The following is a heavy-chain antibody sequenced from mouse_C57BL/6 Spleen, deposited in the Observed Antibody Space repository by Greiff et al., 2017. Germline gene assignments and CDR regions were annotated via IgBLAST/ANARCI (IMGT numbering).Heavy chain of an antibody. V-gene: IGHV1-31*01. Sequence: EVQRVESGPELVKPGASVKISCKASGYSFTGYYMHRVKQSHGNILDWIGYIYPYNGVSSYNQKFKGKATLTVDKSSSTAYMELRSLTSEDSAVYYCARGGIYYDYDGNYFDYWGQGTTLTVSS. D-gene: IGHD2-4*01. CDR1: GYSFTGYY. CDR3: ARGGIYYDYDGNYFDY. J-gene: IGHJ2*01. CDR2: IYPYNGVS.